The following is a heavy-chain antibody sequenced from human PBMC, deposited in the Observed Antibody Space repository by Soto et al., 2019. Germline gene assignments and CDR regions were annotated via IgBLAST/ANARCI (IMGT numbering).Heavy chain of an antibody. CDR2: ISYDGSNK. J-gene: IGHJ4*02. CDR1: GFTFSSYG. D-gene: IGHD3-22*01. V-gene: IGHV3-30*18. CDR3: AKDQVYYDSSGYFGH. Sequence: PGGSLRLSCAASGFTFSSYGMHWVRQAPGKGLEWVAVISYDGSNKYYADSVKGRFTISRDNSKNTLYLQMNSLRAEDTAVYYCAKDQVYYDSSGYFGHWGQGTLVTVS.